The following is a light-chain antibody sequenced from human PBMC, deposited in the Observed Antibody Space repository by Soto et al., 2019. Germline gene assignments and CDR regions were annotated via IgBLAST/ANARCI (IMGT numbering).Light chain of an antibody. J-gene: IGKJ4*01. V-gene: IGKV1-39*01. CDR2: AAS. CDR3: QQPNRFPLT. Sequence: DIEIIEGRSSMYASVGYRVTITCRAGESISSYLNWYQQTPGKAPKLLIYAASSLQSGVPSRFSGSGSGTDFTLTISSLQPEDFATYYCQQPNRFPLTFGGGTKVDNK. CDR1: ESISSY.